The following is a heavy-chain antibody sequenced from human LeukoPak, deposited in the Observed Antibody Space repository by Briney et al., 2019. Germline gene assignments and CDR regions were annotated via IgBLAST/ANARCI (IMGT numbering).Heavy chain of an antibody. Sequence: ASVKVSFKAFGYTFTKYGISWVRQAPGQGLEWMGWISIIDGNTNYAQNLQGRVAMTTDTSTNTVYMELRSLRFDDTAVYYCARDSDTTSGRDPWGQGTLVTVSP. V-gene: IGHV1-18*01. CDR3: ARDSDTTSGRDP. CDR2: ISIIDGNT. CDR1: GYTFTKYG. D-gene: IGHD1-26*01. J-gene: IGHJ5*02.